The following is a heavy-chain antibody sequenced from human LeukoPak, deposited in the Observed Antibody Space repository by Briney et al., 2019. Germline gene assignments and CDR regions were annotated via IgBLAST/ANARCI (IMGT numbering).Heavy chain of an antibody. D-gene: IGHD6-13*01. CDR3: ARVSRGAAAGTRIDY. Sequence: ASVKVSCKASGGTFSTYAISWVRQAPGQGLEWMGSIIPFLGIANYAQKFQGRITITADKSTSTAYMELSSLRSEDTAVYYCARVSRGAAAGTRIDYWGQGTLVTVSS. CDR1: GGTFSTYA. V-gene: IGHV1-69*04. CDR2: IIPFLGIA. J-gene: IGHJ4*02.